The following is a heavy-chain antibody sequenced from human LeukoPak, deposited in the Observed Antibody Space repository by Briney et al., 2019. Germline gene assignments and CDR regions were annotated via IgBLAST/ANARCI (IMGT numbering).Heavy chain of an antibody. Sequence: GESLKISCRGSGYSFTTYWIGWVRQMPGRGLEWVGIIYPGDSDTRYSPSFQGQVTMSADKSINTAYLQWSSLKASDTAMYYCARRQGCSSTSCPPDSWGQGTLVTVSS. CDR1: GYSFTTYW. V-gene: IGHV5-51*01. D-gene: IGHD2-2*01. CDR3: ARRQGCSSTSCPPDS. CDR2: IYPGDSDT. J-gene: IGHJ4*02.